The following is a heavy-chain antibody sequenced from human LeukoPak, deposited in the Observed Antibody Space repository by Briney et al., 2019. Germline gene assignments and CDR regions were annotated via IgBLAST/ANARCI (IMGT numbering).Heavy chain of an antibody. CDR3: ATKGLWNGAYFDY. D-gene: IGHD3-3*01. J-gene: IGHJ4*02. CDR1: GFPFSTYG. V-gene: IGHV3-23*01. Sequence: GGSLRLSCAAAGFPFSTYGLTWVRQAPGKGLEWVSFISGSGVNTNCADSVKGRFTISRDNSKNTLYLQMNSLRAEDTAVYYCATKGLWNGAYFDYWGQGTLVTVSS. CDR2: ISGSGVNT.